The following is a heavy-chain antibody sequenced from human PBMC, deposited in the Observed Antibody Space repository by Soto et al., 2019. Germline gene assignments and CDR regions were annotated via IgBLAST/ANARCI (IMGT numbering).Heavy chain of an antibody. Sequence: QVQLVQSGAEVKKPGSSVKVSCKASGGTFSTSTFTWVRQAPGQGLEWMGRTIPLLNVADYAQDFQGRLTLPADKSTSTTYTELPSLTSKDTAVYYCARDSPLGSTFSGYDAIDSWGQGTLVTVSS. CDR1: GGTFSTST. CDR2: TIPLLNVA. CDR3: ARDSPLGSTFSGYDAIDS. V-gene: IGHV1-69*02. D-gene: IGHD5-12*01. J-gene: IGHJ4*02.